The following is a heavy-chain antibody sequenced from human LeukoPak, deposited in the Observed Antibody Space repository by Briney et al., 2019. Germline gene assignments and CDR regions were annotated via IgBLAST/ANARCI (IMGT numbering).Heavy chain of an antibody. D-gene: IGHD3-3*01. CDR3: ASGTYYDFWSGYPNDAFDI. Sequence: KPSEALSLTCTVSGGSISSYYWSLIRQPPGKGLEWIGEIHYSGSTNYNPSLKSRVTISVDTSKNQFSLKLSSVTAADTAVYYCASGTYYDFWSGYPNDAFDIWGQGTMVTVSS. CDR1: GGSISSYY. V-gene: IGHV4-59*01. CDR2: IHYSGST. J-gene: IGHJ3*02.